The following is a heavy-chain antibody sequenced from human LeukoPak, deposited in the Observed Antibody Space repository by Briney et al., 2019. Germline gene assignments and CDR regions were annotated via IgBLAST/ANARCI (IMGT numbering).Heavy chain of an antibody. J-gene: IGHJ6*03. CDR1: GYSFTNYW. D-gene: IGHD3-3*01. V-gene: IGHV5-51*01. Sequence: GESLKISCKGSGYSFTNYWIGWVRQMPGKGLEWMGIIYPGDSDTRYSPSFQGQVTISADKSTSTAYLQWSSLKASDTAMYYCARRSGDFWSGYYEGYYYYMDVWGKGTTVTVSS. CDR2: IYPGDSDT. CDR3: ARRSGDFWSGYYEGYYYYMDV.